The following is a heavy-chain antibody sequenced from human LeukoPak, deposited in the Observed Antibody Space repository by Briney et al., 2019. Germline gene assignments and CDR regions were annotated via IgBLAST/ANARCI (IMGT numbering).Heavy chain of an antibody. CDR2: IYYSGST. CDR1: GGSISSGDYY. D-gene: IGHD6-13*01. CDR3: ARVAAGAFDY. V-gene: IGHV4-30-4*01. J-gene: IGHJ4*02. Sequence: SETLSLTCTVSGGSISSGDYYWSWIRQPPGKGLGWIGYIYYSGSTYYNPSLKSRVTISVDTSKNQFSLKLSSVTAADTAVYYCARVAAGAFDYWGQGTLVTVSS.